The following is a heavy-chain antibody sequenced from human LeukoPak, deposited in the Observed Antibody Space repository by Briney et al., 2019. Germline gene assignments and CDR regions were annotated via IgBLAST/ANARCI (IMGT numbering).Heavy chain of an antibody. Sequence: GGSLRLSCAASGFTFSSYSMNWVRQAPGKGLEWVSYISSSGSTIYYADSVKGRFTISRDNAKDSLYLQMNSLRAEDTAVYYCARGDYYDSSGPMGYWGQGTLVTVSS. CDR1: GFTFSSYS. J-gene: IGHJ4*02. D-gene: IGHD3-22*01. CDR2: ISSSGSTI. CDR3: ARGDYYDSSGPMGY. V-gene: IGHV3-48*04.